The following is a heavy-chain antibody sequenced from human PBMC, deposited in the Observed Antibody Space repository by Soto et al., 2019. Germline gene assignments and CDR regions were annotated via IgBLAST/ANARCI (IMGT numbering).Heavy chain of an antibody. CDR3: ASDTGPKHYYDSSGYQD. D-gene: IGHD3-22*01. CDR1: GYTFTSYG. J-gene: IGHJ4*02. CDR2: ISAYNGNT. Sequence: QVQLVQSGAEVKKHGASVKVSCKASGYTFTSYGISWVRQAPGQGLEWMGWISAYNGNTNYAQKLQGRVTMTTDTTTSTAYMELRSLRSDDTAVYDCASDTGPKHYYDSSGYQDWGQGTLVTVSS. V-gene: IGHV1-18*01.